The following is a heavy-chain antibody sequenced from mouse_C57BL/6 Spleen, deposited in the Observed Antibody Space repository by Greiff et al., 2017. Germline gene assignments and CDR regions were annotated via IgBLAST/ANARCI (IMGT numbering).Heavy chain of an antibody. D-gene: IGHD3-2*02. CDR1: GYAFSSSW. V-gene: IGHV1-82*01. Sequence: QVQLQQSGPELVKPGASVKISCKASGYAFSSSWMNWVKQRPGKGLEWIGRIYPGDGDTNYNGKFKGKATLTADKSSSIAYMQLSSLTSEDSAVYFCARDSSGYLAYWGQGTLVTVSA. J-gene: IGHJ3*01. CDR2: IYPGDGDT. CDR3: ARDSSGYLAY.